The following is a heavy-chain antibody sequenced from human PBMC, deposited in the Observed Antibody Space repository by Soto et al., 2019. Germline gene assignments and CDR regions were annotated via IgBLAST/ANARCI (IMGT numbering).Heavy chain of an antibody. CDR2: ISSSSSYI. J-gene: IGHJ6*03. CDR3: ARDRPHQGYCSGTSCNINYYYYYMDV. D-gene: IGHD2-2*02. Sequence: PGGSLRLSCAASGFTFSSHSMNWVRQAPGKGLEGVSSISSSSSYIYYADSVKGRFTISRDNAKNSLYLQMNSLRAEDTAVYYCARDRPHQGYCSGTSCNINYYYYYMDVWGKGTTVTVSS. CDR1: GFTFSSHS. V-gene: IGHV3-21*01.